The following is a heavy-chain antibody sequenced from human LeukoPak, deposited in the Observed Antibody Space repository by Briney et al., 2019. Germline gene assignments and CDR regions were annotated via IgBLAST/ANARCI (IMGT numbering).Heavy chain of an antibody. V-gene: IGHV4-4*09. CDR1: GVSITSNF. D-gene: IGHD1-1*01. CDR2: IFDSGDS. Sequence: TTSGTLSLTCTVSGVSITSNFWSWLRQPPGKGLEWLGYIFDSGDSRFNPSLKTRATISEDTSKNQFSLNLYSVTAADTAVYYCARAKPDWNPPDYWGQGILVTVSS. J-gene: IGHJ4*02. CDR3: ARAKPDWNPPDY.